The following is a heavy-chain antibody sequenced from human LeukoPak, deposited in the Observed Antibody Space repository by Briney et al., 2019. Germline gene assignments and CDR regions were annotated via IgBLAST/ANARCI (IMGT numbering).Heavy chain of an antibody. V-gene: IGHV1-2*02. CDR3: AMHHYDGRGYYGYHGFDI. CDR1: GSTFTTYT. CDR2: INPSSGAT. Sequence: ASVNVSCKASGSTFTTYTISGVRLAPGQGLGWVGWINPSSGATNYAQQFQGRVTMTRDTSLTTAYMELTRLISDETAVYYCAMHHYDGRGYYGYHGFDIWGQGTTVTVSS. D-gene: IGHD3-22*01. J-gene: IGHJ3*02.